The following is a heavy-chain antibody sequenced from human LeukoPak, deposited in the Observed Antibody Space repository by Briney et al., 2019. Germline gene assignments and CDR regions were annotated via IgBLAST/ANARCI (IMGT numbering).Heavy chain of an antibody. D-gene: IGHD2-2*01. CDR3: ARGIVVVPAATEYFQH. Sequence: SETLSLTCAVYGGSFSGYYWSWIRQPPGKGLEWIGEINHSGSTNYNPSLKSRVTISVDTSKNQFSLKLSSVTAADTAVYYCARGIVVVPAATEYFQHWGQGTLVTVSS. V-gene: IGHV4-34*01. CDR1: GGSFSGYY. J-gene: IGHJ1*01. CDR2: INHSGST.